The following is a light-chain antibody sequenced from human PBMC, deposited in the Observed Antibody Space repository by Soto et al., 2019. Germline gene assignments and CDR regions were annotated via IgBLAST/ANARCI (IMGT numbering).Light chain of an antibody. CDR2: LNSDGSH. J-gene: IGLJ3*02. Sequence: QAVVTQSPSASASLGASVKLTCTLSSGHSSYAIAWHQQQPEKGPRYLMNLNSDGSHSKGDGIPDRFSGSSSGAVRYLTISSLQSEDEADYYCQTWGTGIQVFGGGTQLTVL. CDR1: SGHSSYA. CDR3: QTWGTGIQV. V-gene: IGLV4-69*01.